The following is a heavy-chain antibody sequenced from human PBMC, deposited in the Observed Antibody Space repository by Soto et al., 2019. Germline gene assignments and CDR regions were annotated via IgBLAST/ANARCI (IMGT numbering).Heavy chain of an antibody. J-gene: IGHJ5*02. CDR1: GGSISSGGYY. CDR2: IYYSGST. V-gene: IGHV4-31*03. CDR3: ARDRYYDSSGYYWNWFDP. Sequence: SETLSLACTVSGGSISSGGYYWSWIRQHPGKGLEWIGYIYYSGSTYYNPSLKSRVTISVDTSKNQFSLKLSSVTAADTAVYYCARDRYYDSSGYYWNWFDPWGQGTLVTVSS. D-gene: IGHD3-22*01.